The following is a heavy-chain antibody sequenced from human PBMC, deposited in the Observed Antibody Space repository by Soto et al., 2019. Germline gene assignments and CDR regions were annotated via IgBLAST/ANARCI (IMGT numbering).Heavy chain of an antibody. Sequence: PGESLKISCTGSGYSFARYWIGWVRQMPGKGLEWMGVIYPDDSDTIYSPSFQGQVTISVDKSISTAYLQWSSLKASDTAMYYCARLAASWYKLEFDYWGQGTLVTVSS. CDR3: ARLAASWYKLEFDY. D-gene: IGHD2-2*02. CDR2: IYPDDSDT. CDR1: GYSFARYW. J-gene: IGHJ4*02. V-gene: IGHV5-51*01.